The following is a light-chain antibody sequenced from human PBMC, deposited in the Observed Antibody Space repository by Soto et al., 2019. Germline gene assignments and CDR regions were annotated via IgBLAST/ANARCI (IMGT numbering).Light chain of an antibody. Sequence: EIVLTQSPATLSLSPGERATLSCRASQSISSSYLAWYQQKPGQAPRLLIYGASSRATGIPDRFSGGGSGTDFTLTISRLEPEDFAVYYCQQYGSSPQTFGQGTKVEIK. CDR3: QQYGSSPQT. CDR1: QSISSSY. CDR2: GAS. J-gene: IGKJ1*01. V-gene: IGKV3-20*01.